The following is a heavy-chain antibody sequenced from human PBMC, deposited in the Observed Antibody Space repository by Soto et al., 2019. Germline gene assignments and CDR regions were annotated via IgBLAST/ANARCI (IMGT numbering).Heavy chain of an antibody. CDR2: ISYDGGNK. V-gene: IGHV3-30*18. CDR3: AKVKVSGSGSNAFDV. J-gene: IGHJ3*01. CDR1: GFTFSTYA. Sequence: GGSLRLSCAASGFTFSTYAMHWVRQAPGKGLEWVAVISYDGGNKYYADSVKGRFTISRDNSKNTLYLQINSLRPEDTAVYYCAKVKVSGSGSNAFDVWGQGTMVTVSS. D-gene: IGHD3-10*01.